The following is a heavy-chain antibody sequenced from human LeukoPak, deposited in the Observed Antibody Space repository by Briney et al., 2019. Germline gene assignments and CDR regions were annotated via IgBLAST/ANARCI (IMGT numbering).Heavy chain of an antibody. CDR1: GFTFSSYA. CDR2: ISGSDGST. V-gene: IGHV3-23*01. J-gene: IGHJ4*02. Sequence: GGSLRLSCAASGFTFSSYAMSWARQATGKGLEWVSGISGSDGSTYDADSVKGRFTISRDNSKNTLYLQMNSLRAEDTAVYYCARSGGTYWYWGQGTLVTVSS. D-gene: IGHD1-26*01. CDR3: ARSGGTYWY.